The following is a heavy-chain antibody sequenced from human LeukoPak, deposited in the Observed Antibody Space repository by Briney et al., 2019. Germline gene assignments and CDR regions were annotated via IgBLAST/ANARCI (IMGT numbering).Heavy chain of an antibody. CDR1: GGSISSGGYS. J-gene: IGHJ4*02. V-gene: IGHV4-30-2*01. CDR3: ASWPRRGYGGCDFDY. D-gene: IGHD5-12*01. CDR2: IYHSGST. Sequence: PSETLSLTCAVSGGSISSGGYSWSWIRQPPGQGLEWIGYIYHSGSTYYNPSLKRRVTISVDRSKNQFSLKLSSVTAADTAVYYCASWPRRGYGGCDFDYWGQGTLVTVSS.